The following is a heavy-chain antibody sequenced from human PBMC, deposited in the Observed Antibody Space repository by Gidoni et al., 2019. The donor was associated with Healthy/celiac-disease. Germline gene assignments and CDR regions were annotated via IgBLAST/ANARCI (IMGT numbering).Heavy chain of an antibody. V-gene: IGHV3-30*18. CDR2: ISNEGSNK. CDR1: GFTFSSYG. D-gene: IGHD2-15*01. Sequence: QVQLVESVGGVVQPGRSLRLSCAASGFTFSSYGMPWVRQAPGKGLEWVAVISNEGSNKYYADSVKGRFTISRDNSKNTLYLQMNSLRAEDTAVYYCAKDRDCSGGSCQSRYYYYGMDVWGQGTTVTVSS. J-gene: IGHJ6*02. CDR3: AKDRDCSGGSCQSRYYYYGMDV.